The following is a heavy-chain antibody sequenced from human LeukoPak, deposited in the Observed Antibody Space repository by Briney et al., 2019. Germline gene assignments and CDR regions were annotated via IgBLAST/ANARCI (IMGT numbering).Heavy chain of an antibody. J-gene: IGHJ4*02. CDR1: GFTFSSYG. CDR2: IRYDGSNK. CDR3: AKDAGLLLWFGESFSPDY. Sequence: GGSLRLSCATSGFTFSSYGMHWVRQAPGKGLEWVAFIRYDGSNKYYADSVKGRFTISRDNSKNTLYLQMNSLRAEDTAVYYCAKDAGLLLWFGESFSPDYWGQGTLVTVSS. V-gene: IGHV3-30*02. D-gene: IGHD3-10*01.